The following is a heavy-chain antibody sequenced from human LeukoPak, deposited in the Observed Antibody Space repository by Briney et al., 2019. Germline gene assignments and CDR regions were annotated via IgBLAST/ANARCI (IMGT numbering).Heavy chain of an antibody. D-gene: IGHD3-10*01. CDR1: GFTFSSYA. CDR3: AKDNYGSGSYLVYFDS. J-gene: IGHJ4*02. CDR2: IFGSGEST. V-gene: IGHV3-23*01. Sequence: GGSLRLSCAASGFTFSSYAMTWVRQAPGKGLEWVSSIFGSGESTYYTDSVKGRFTISRDNSKNTVYLQMNSLGPEDTAVYYCAKDNYGSGSYLVYFDSWGQGTLVTVSS.